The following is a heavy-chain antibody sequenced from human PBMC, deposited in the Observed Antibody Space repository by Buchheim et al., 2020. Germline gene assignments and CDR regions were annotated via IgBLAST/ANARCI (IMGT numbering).Heavy chain of an antibody. CDR3: AKDTAIVLMVYATTFSPGGMDV. J-gene: IGHJ6*02. Sequence: QVQLVESGGGVVQPGRSLRLSCAASGFTFSSYGMHWVRQAPGKGLEWVAVISYDGSNKYYADSVKGRFTISRDNSKNTLYLQMNSLRAEYTAVYYCAKDTAIVLMVYATTFSPGGMDVWGQGTT. D-gene: IGHD2-8*01. V-gene: IGHV3-30*18. CDR1: GFTFSSYG. CDR2: ISYDGSNK.